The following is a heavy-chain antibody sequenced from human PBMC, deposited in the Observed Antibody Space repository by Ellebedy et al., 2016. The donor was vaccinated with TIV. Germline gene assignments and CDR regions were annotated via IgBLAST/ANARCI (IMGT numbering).Heavy chain of an antibody. CDR2: ISYDGSNK. J-gene: IGHJ5*02. CDR1: GFXXSSXX. V-gene: IGHV3-30*18. Sequence: PGGSLRLSCAASGFXXSSXXMHWVRQAPGKGLEWVAVISYDGSNKYYADSVKGRFTISRDNSKNTLYLQMNSQSAENTAVYYCAKDGEGSWGQGTLVTVSS. CDR3: AKDGEGS.